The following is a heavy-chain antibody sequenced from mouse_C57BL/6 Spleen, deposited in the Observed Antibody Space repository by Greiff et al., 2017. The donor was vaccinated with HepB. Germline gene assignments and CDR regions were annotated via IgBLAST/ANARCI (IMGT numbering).Heavy chain of an antibody. CDR3: ARSKGGYYVWFAY. CDR1: GFNIKDYY. V-gene: IGHV14-2*01. Sequence: EVQLQQSGAELVKPGASVKLSCTASGFNIKDYYMHWVKQRTEQGLEWIGRIDPEDGETKYAPNFQGKATITADTSSNTAYLQRSSLTSEDTAVYYWARSKGGYYVWFAYWGQGTLVTVSA. CDR2: IDPEDGET. J-gene: IGHJ3*01. D-gene: IGHD2-3*01.